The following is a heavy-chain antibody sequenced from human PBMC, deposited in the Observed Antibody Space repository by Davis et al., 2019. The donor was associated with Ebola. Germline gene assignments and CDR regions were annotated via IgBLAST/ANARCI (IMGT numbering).Heavy chain of an antibody. Sequence: GESLKISCAASGFTFSYYAMSWVRQAPGKGLEWVAAVIDNGRNTYQADSVKGRFTVSRDNSKNTLYLQMNSLSVEDTAVYFCAKFGGGATRREYWGQGTLVTVSS. D-gene: IGHD6-6*01. CDR3: AKFGGGATRREY. CDR1: GFTFSYYA. V-gene: IGHV3-23*01. J-gene: IGHJ4*02. CDR2: VIDNGRNT.